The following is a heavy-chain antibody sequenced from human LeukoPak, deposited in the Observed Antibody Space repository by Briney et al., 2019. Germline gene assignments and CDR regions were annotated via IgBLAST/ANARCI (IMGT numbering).Heavy chain of an antibody. CDR2: IYTSGST. Sequence: PSETLSLTCTVSGGSISSYYWSWIRQPAGKGLEWNGRIYTSGSTNYNPSLKSRVTMSVDTSKNQFSLKLSSVTAADTAVYYCARGSPWYYDFWSGYRPDYMDVWGKGTTVTVSS. D-gene: IGHD3-3*01. CDR1: GGSISSYY. CDR3: ARGSPWYYDFWSGYRPDYMDV. V-gene: IGHV4-4*07. J-gene: IGHJ6*03.